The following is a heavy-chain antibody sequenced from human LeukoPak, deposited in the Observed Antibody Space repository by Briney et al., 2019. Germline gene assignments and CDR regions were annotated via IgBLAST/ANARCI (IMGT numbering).Heavy chain of an antibody. CDR1: GGSFSGYY. J-gene: IGHJ5*02. Sequence: SETLSLTCAVYGGSFSGYYWSWIRQPPGKGLEWIGEINHSGSTNYNPSLKSRVTISVDTSKNQFSLKLSSVTAADTAVYYCARTKSYCSSTSCRRNNWFDPWGQGTLVTVSS. CDR2: INHSGST. V-gene: IGHV4-34*01. CDR3: ARTKSYCSSTSCRRNNWFDP. D-gene: IGHD2-2*01.